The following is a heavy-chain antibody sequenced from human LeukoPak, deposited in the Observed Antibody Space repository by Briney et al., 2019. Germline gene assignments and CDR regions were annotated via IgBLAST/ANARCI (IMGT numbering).Heavy chain of an antibody. CDR3: ARLRTSRPIGWFDP. J-gene: IGHJ5*02. CDR2: IYHSGST. Sequence: SETLSLTCAVSGYSISSGYYWGWIRQPPGKGLEWIGSIYHSGSTYYNPSLKSRVTISVDTSKNQFSLKLSSVTAADTAVYYCARLRTSRPIGWFDPRGQGTLVTVSS. CDR1: GYSISSGYY. D-gene: IGHD2-2*01. V-gene: IGHV4-38-2*01.